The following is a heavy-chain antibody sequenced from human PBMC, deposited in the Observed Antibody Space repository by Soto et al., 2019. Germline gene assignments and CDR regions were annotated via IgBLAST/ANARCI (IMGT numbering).Heavy chain of an antibody. CDR1: GGSISSYY. V-gene: IGHV4-59*01. J-gene: IGHJ4*02. CDR3: ASFPRYDISGLVVYFDX. CDR2: IYYSGST. D-gene: IGHD6-19*01. Sequence: SDTLSLTFTVSGGSISSYYWSRIRQPPGKGLEWILYIYYSGSTNYNPSLKSPVTISVDTSKNQFSLKLSSVTAADTAVYYCASFPRYDISGLVVYFDXWGQVTLFTVS.